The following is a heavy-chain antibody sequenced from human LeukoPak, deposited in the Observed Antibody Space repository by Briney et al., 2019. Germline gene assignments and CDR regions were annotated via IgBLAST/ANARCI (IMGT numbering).Heavy chain of an antibody. J-gene: IGHJ6*03. CDR3: ARSIGFGEVVPAATLYYYMDV. CDR1: GGTFSSYA. CDR2: IIPIFGTA. Sequence: SVKVSCKASGGTFSSYAISWVRQAPGQGLEWMGGIIPIFGTANYAQKFQGRVTITTDESTSTAYMELSSLRSEDTAVYYCARSIGFGEVVPAATLYYYMDVWGKGTTVSVSS. D-gene: IGHD2-2*01. V-gene: IGHV1-69*05.